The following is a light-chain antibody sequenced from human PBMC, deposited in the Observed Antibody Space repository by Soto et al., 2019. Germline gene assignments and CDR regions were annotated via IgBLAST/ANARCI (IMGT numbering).Light chain of an antibody. CDR1: QSISSW. J-gene: IGKJ1*01. CDR3: QQYNSYPRT. CDR2: KAS. Sequence: DIQMTQSPSTLSASVGDRVTITCRASQSISSWLAWYQQKPGKAPKLLIYKASSLESGVPSRFSGSGSGTEFTLTVSMLKPDDFATYYGQQYNSYPRTFGQGTKVEIK. V-gene: IGKV1-5*03.